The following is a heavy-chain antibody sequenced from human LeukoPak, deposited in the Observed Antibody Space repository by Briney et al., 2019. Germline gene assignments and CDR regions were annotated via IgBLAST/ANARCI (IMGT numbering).Heavy chain of an antibody. CDR3: ARRPGYCTNGVCIGWAFDI. CDR1: GGSISSYY. J-gene: IGHJ3*02. D-gene: IGHD2-8*01. CDR2: IYTSGST. Sequence: SETLSLTCTVSGGSISSYYWSWIRQPPGKGLEWIGYIYTSGSTNYNPSLKSRVSISVDTSKNQFSLKLSSMTAADTAVYYCARRPGYCTNGVCIGWAFDIWGQGTMVTVSS. V-gene: IGHV4-4*09.